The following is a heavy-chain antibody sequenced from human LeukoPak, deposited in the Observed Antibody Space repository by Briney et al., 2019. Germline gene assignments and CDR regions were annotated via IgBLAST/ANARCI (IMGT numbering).Heavy chain of an antibody. J-gene: IGHJ5*02. CDR2: IYGSGST. CDR1: GGSISGYY. D-gene: IGHD1-1*01. V-gene: IGHV4-59*01. Sequence: PSETLSLTCTVSGGSISGYYWSWIPQPPGKGLEWIGHIYGSGSTNYNPSLKSRVTLSVDTSKNQFSLKLSSVTAADTAVYYCAREGTSGTHLNWFDPWGQGTLVTVSS. CDR3: AREGTSGTHLNWFDP.